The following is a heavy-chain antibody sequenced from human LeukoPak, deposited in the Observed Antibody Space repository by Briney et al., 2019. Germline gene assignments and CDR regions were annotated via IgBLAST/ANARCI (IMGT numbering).Heavy chain of an antibody. CDR3: ARERVYCSGGGCYSEEELRYFDY. CDR1: GGSFSGYY. J-gene: IGHJ4*02. V-gene: IGHV4-34*01. CDR2: INHSGST. D-gene: IGHD2-15*01. Sequence: SETLSLTCAVYGGSFSGYYWSWIRQPPGKGLEWIGEINHSGSTNYNPSLKSRVTISVDTSKNQFSLKLSSVTAADTAVYYCARERVYCSGGGCYSEEELRYFDYWGQGTLVTVSS.